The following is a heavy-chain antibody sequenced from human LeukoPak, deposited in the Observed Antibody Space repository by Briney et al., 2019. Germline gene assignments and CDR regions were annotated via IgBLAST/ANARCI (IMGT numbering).Heavy chain of an antibody. J-gene: IGHJ4*02. CDR3: ARAGAMIVVVIGDYFDY. CDR1: GFTFSSYA. V-gene: IGHV3-30-3*01. Sequence: PGGSLRLSCAASGFTFSSYAMHWVRQAPGKGLEWVAVISYDGSNKYYADSVKGRFTISRDNSKNTLYLQMNSLRAGDTAVYYCARAGAMIVVVIGDYFDYWGQGTLVTVSS. D-gene: IGHD3-22*01. CDR2: ISYDGSNK.